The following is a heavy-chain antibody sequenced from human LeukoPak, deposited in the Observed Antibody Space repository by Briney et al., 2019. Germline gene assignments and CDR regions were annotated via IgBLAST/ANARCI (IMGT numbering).Heavy chain of an antibody. J-gene: IGHJ3*02. CDR1: GFTFDDYA. CDR3: AKHMVRGVTPGGAFDI. D-gene: IGHD3-10*01. CDR2: ISWNSGSI. V-gene: IGHV3-9*01. Sequence: GGSLRLSCAASGFTFDDYAMHWVRQAPGKGLEWVSGISWNSGSIGYADSVKGRFTISRDNAKNSLYLQMNSLRAEDTALYYCAKHMVRGVTPGGAFDIWGQGTMVTVSS.